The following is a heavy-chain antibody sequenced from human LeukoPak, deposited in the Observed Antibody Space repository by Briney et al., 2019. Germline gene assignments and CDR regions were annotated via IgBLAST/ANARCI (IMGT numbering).Heavy chain of an antibody. Sequence: PGGSLRLSCAASGFTFSTYGMDWVRQAPGKGLEWVANIWYDGSNKNYADSVKGRFTISRDNSKNTLYLQMSSLRAEDTAVYYCTTVVAVYCSATSCPFDSWGQGTLVTVSS. CDR1: GFTFSTYG. CDR3: TTVVAVYCSATSCPFDS. D-gene: IGHD2-2*01. J-gene: IGHJ4*02. V-gene: IGHV3-30*02. CDR2: IWYDGSNK.